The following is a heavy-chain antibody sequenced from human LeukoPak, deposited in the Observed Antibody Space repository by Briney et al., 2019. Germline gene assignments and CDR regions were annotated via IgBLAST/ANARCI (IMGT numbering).Heavy chain of an antibody. CDR3: ARGKTRIAIFGVVIYYYGMDV. Sequence: GASVKVSCKASGYTFTSYDINWVRQATGQELEWMGWMNPNSGNTGYAQKFQGRVTMTRNTSIGTAYMELSSLRSEDTAVYYCARGKTRIAIFGVVIYYYGMDVWGQGTTVTVSS. CDR2: MNPNSGNT. D-gene: IGHD3-3*01. CDR1: GYTFTSYD. V-gene: IGHV1-8*01. J-gene: IGHJ6*02.